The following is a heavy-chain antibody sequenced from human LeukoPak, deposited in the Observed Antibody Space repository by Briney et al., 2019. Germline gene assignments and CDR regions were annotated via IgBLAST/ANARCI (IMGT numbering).Heavy chain of an antibody. D-gene: IGHD3-9*01. J-gene: IGHJ5*02. CDR1: GYTLTELS. CDR3: ATVLRYFDPFDP. V-gene: IGHV1-24*01. CDR2: FDPEDGET. Sequence: ASVKVSCKVSGYTLTELSMHWVRQAPGKGLEWMGGFDPEDGETIYAQKFQGRVTMTEDTSTDTAYMELSSLRSEDTAVYYCATVLRYFDPFDPWGQGTLVTVSS.